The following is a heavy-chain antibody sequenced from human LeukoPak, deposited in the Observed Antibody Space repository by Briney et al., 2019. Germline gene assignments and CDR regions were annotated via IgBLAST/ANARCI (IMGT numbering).Heavy chain of an antibody. CDR3: VRGQDQAKSRH. D-gene: IGHD4/OR15-4a*01. J-gene: IGHJ1*01. Sequence: SETLSLTCAVYGGSFSGYYWSWYRQPPGKGLGWIEEIHPSGSTHYNPSLESRVIISIDTSKNQFSLKVNSVTAADTAVYYCVRGQDQAKSRHWGQGTLATVSS. CDR2: IHPSGST. V-gene: IGHV4-34*01. CDR1: GGSFSGYY.